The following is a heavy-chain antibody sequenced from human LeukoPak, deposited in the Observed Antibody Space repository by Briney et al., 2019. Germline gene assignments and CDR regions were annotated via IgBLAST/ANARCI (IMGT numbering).Heavy chain of an antibody. CDR2: ISYSGNT. Sequence: SETLSLTCTVSGGSISSYYWSWIRQAPGKGLEWIGYISYSGNTNSNPSLKSRVTISVDTSNNQFSLKLNSVTAADTAMYYCARHNYYDSSGLDAFDIWGQGTMVTVSS. J-gene: IGHJ3*02. CDR1: GGSISSYY. D-gene: IGHD3-22*01. CDR3: ARHNYYDSSGLDAFDI. V-gene: IGHV4-59*01.